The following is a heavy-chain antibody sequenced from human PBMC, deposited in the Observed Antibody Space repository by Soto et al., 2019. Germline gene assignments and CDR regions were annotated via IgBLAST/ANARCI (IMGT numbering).Heavy chain of an antibody. CDR1: GFTFNTYG. Sequence: QVQLVESGGGVVQPGRSLRLSCAASGFTFNTYGMHWVRQSPGKGLEWVAVISYDGSNKYYADSVKGRLTISRGNSKNTLYLQMNSLRAEDTAVYYCTKGQHCSSTSCYFYYYGMDVWGQGTTVAVSS. J-gene: IGHJ6*02. V-gene: IGHV3-30*18. D-gene: IGHD2-2*01. CDR2: ISYDGSNK. CDR3: TKGQHCSSTSCYFYYYGMDV.